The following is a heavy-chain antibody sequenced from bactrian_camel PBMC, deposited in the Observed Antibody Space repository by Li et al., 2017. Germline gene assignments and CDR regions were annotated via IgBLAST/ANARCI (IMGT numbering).Heavy chain of an antibody. CDR3: AADRAPLRGRPCTYSE. CDR1: SSYSRAC. J-gene: IGHJ4*01. CDR2: IYTLDDST. D-gene: IGHD7*01. Sequence: HVQLVESGGGSVETGGSLNLTCSAHSSYSRACMGWFRQAPGKQREGVATIYTLDDSTYYSDSVKGRFTISRDTAKNTMYLRKNSLTPDDSAMYYCAADRAPLRGRPCTYSEWGQGTQVTVS. V-gene: IGHV3S54*01.